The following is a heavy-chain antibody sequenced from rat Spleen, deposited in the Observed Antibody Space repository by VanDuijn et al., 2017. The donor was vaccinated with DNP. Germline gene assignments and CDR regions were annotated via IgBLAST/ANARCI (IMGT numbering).Heavy chain of an antibody. J-gene: IGHJ2*01. Sequence: EVQLVASGGGSVRPGRSLKLSCAASGFIFSDYNMAWVRQAPQKGLEWVATISYDGSSTSYRDSVKGGLTVSRDNAKSTLYLQMDSLRSEDTATYYCARPDYWGQGVMVTVSS. CDR2: ISYDGSST. V-gene: IGHV5-7*01. CDR3: ARPDY. CDR1: GFIFSDYN.